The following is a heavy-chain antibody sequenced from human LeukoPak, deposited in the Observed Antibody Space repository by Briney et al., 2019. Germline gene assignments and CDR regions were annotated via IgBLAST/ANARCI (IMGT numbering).Heavy chain of an antibody. V-gene: IGHV4-39*01. J-gene: IGHJ2*01. Sequence: NPSETLSLTCSVSGGSISSSSYYWGWIRQPPGKGLEWIGSIYYSGSTYYNPSLKSRVTISVDTSKNQFSLKLSSVTAADTAVYYCARRRRDGYNYSHWYFDLWGRGTLVTVSS. CDR2: IYYSGST. D-gene: IGHD5-24*01. CDR1: GGSISSSSYY. CDR3: ARRRRDGYNYSHWYFDL.